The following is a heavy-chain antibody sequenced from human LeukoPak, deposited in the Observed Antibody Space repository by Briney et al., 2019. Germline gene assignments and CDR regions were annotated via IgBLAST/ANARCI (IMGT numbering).Heavy chain of an antibody. V-gene: IGHV3-33*06. CDR2: IWYDGSNK. CDR3: AKFFSPYYYGMDV. J-gene: IGHJ6*02. Sequence: HPGGSLRLSCAASGFTFSSYGMHWVRQAPGKGLEWVAVIWYDGSNKYYADSVKGRFTISRDNSKNTLYLQMSSLRAEDTALYYCAKFFSPYYYGMDVWGQGTTVTVSS. D-gene: IGHD2/OR15-2a*01. CDR1: GFTFSSYG.